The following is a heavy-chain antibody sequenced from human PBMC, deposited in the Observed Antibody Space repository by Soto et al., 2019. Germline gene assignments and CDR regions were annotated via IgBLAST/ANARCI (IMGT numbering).Heavy chain of an antibody. CDR3: AREGYSGYDSPGYFDY. D-gene: IGHD5-12*01. CDR1: GGSISSGGYS. Sequence: QLQLQESGSGLVKPSQTLSLTCAVSGGSISSGGYSWSWIRQLPGKGLEWIGYIYHSGSTYYNPSLKSRVTISVDRSKNQFSLKLSSVTAADTAVYYCAREGYSGYDSPGYFDYWGQGTLVTVSS. V-gene: IGHV4-30-2*01. J-gene: IGHJ4*02. CDR2: IYHSGST.